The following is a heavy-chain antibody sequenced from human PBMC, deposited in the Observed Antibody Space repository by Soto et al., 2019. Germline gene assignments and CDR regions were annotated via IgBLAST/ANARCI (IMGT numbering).Heavy chain of an antibody. V-gene: IGHV4-59*01. CDR1: GGSISSYY. CDR2: IYYSGST. Sequence: SETLSLTCTVSGGSISSYYWSWIRQPPGKGLEWIGYIYYSGSTNYNPSLKSRVTISVDTSKNQFSLKLSSVTAADTAVYYCARAAYDILTESSQYYFDYWGQGTLVTVSS. CDR3: ARAAYDILTESSQYYFDY. D-gene: IGHD3-9*01. J-gene: IGHJ4*02.